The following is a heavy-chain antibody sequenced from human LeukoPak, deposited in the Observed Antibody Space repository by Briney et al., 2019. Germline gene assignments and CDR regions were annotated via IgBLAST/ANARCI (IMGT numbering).Heavy chain of an antibody. CDR1: GFTCNTYW. V-gene: IGHV3-7*03. J-gene: IGHJ4*02. CDR2: IKEDGNDK. CDR3: ARESLGGEFDY. Sequence: RGSLILSCAASGFTCNTYWMTGGRQAPGQGLEWVADIKEDGNDKYYVDAVKGRFTISRDNAKNSLFLQMNSLRVEDTAVYYCARESLGGEFDYWGQGALVTVSS. D-gene: IGHD3-16*01.